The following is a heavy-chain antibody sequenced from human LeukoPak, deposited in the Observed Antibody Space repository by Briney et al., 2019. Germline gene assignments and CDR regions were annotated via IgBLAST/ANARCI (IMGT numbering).Heavy chain of an antibody. D-gene: IGHD1-26*01. CDR3: TRVSGSYSYYYYYGMDV. CDR2: IRSKAYGGTT. Sequence: GGSLRLSCTASGFTFGDYAMSWVRRAPGKGLEWVGFIRSKAYGGTTEYAASVKGRFTISRDDSKSIAYLQMNSLKTEDTAVYYCTRVSGSYSYYYYYGMDVWGQGTTVTVSS. V-gene: IGHV3-49*04. CDR1: GFTFGDYA. J-gene: IGHJ6*02.